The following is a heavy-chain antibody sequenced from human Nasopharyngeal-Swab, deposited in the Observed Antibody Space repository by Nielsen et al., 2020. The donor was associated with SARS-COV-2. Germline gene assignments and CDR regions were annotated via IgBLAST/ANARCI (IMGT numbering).Heavy chain of an antibody. CDR3: ARGRSGYYYGSGSPPFDS. CDR1: GWSFRGYY. D-gene: IGHD3-10*01. V-gene: IGHV4-34*01. J-gene: IGHJ4*02. CDR2: INHSGST. Sequence: SETLSLTCAVYGWSFRGYYWRWIRQPPGKGLEWIGEINHSGSTNYNPSLKSRVTISVDTSKNQFSLMLSSVTAADTAVYYCARGRSGYYYGSGSPPFDSWGQGTLVTVSS.